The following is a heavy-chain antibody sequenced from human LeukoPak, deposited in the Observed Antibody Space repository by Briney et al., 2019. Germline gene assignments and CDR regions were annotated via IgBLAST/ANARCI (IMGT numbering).Heavy chain of an antibody. V-gene: IGHV3-74*01. D-gene: IGHD1-26*01. Sequence: GGSLRLSCAASGFXFSSYWIHWVRQAPGKGLVWISHINVDGSSTTYADSVKGRFTISRDNAKNTLYLQMNSLRADDTAVYYCARDRSYSSDYWGQGTLVTVSS. CDR2: INVDGSST. CDR1: GFXFSSYW. J-gene: IGHJ4*02. CDR3: ARDRSYSSDY.